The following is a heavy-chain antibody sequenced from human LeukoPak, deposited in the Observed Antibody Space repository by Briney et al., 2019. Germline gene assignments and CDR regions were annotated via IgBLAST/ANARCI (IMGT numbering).Heavy chain of an antibody. D-gene: IGHD2-2*02. Sequence: PSETLSLTCAVYGGSFSGYYWSWIRQPPGKGLEWIGEINHSGSTNYNPSLKSRVTISEDTSKNQFSLKLSSVTAADTAVYYCARSGVPAAIQGFDPWGQGTLVTVSS. V-gene: IGHV4-34*01. CDR1: GGSFSGYY. CDR3: ARSGVPAAIQGFDP. CDR2: INHSGST. J-gene: IGHJ5*02.